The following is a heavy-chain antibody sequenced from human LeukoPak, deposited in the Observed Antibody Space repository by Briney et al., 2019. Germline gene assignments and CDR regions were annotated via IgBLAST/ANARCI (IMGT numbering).Heavy chain of an antibody. CDR3: AKDQRYDRSGYYYGGDFDY. J-gene: IGHJ4*02. CDR1: GFTVSSDY. V-gene: IGHV3-23*01. Sequence: GGSLRLSCAASGFTVSSDYMSWVRQAPGKGLEWVSVISSSGGSTYYADSVKGRFTISRDNSKNTLYLQMNSLRAEDTAVYYCAKDQRYDRSGYYYGGDFDYWGQGTLVTVSS. CDR2: ISSSGGST. D-gene: IGHD3-22*01.